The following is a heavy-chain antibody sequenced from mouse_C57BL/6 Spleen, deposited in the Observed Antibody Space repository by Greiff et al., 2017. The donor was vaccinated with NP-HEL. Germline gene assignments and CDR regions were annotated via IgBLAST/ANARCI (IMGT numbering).Heavy chain of an antibody. V-gene: IGHV5-6*01. CDR2: ISSGGSYT. J-gene: IGHJ2*01. CDR3: ARPHYYGSSPYYFDY. D-gene: IGHD1-1*01. Sequence: VQLKESGGDLVKPGGSLKLSCAASGFTFSSYGMSWVRQTPDKRLEWVATISSGGSYTYSPDSVKGRFTISRDNAKNTLYLQMSSLKSEDTAMYYCARPHYYGSSPYYFDYWGQGTTLTVSS. CDR1: GFTFSSYG.